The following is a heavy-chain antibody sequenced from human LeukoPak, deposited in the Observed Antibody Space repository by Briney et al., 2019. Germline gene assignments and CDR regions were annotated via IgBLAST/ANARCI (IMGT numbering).Heavy chain of an antibody. CDR1: GGSISSGGYY. CDR3: ARDLGSSWPNYYYYGMDV. D-gene: IGHD6-13*01. CDR2: IYYSGST. J-gene: IGHJ6*02. Sequence: SETLSLTCTVSGGSISSGGYYWSWIRQPPGKGLEWIGYIYYSGSTNYNPSLKSRVTISVDTSKNQFSLKLSSVTAADTAVYYCARDLGSSWPNYYYYGMDVWGQGTTVTVSS. V-gene: IGHV4-61*08.